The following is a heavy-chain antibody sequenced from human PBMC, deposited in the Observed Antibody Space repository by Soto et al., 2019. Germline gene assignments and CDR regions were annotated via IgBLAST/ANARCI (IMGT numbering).Heavy chain of an antibody. V-gene: IGHV4-31*02. CDR1: AGTLSSGGHY. Sequence: SVTLSRTGSVSAGTLSSGGHYWSWMRQHQGKGLEWIGYIYYNRDTSYNPSLRRRVTISVVASKNQFSLNLTSVTAADTAVYYCARRGGGSSGYYYYPRDGWRQGTTVTVSS. D-gene: IGHD6-6*01. CDR2: IYYNRDT. J-gene: IGHJ6*02. CDR3: ARRGGGSSGYYYYPRDG.